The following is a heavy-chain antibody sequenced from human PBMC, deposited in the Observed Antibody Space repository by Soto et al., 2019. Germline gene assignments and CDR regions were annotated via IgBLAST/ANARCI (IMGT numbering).Heavy chain of an antibody. J-gene: IGHJ1*01. D-gene: IGHD7-27*01. CDR1: GGSIRSGGYN. CDR2: IFHTGNT. V-gene: IGHV4-31*03. Sequence: QVQLRESGPGLVKHSQTLSLTCTVSGGSIRSGGYNWSWIRQLPGKGLEWIGYIFHTGNTYYNPSRKSRVTISVDTSQNQFSLRLSSVTAADTALYYCARDLGKLITPAPWGQGVLVTVSS. CDR3: ARDLGKLITPAP.